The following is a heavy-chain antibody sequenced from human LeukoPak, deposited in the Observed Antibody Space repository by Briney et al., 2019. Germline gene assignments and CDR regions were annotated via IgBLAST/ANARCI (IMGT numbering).Heavy chain of an antibody. J-gene: IGHJ4*02. CDR3: AREVYYDSSGYYYEVLDY. CDR1: GGSISSYY. V-gene: IGHV4-4*07. Sequence: KPSETLSLTCTVSGGSISSYYWSWIRQPAGKGLEWIGRIYTCGSTNYNPSLKSRVTMSVDTSKNQFSLKLSSVTAADTAVYYCAREVYYDSSGYYYEVLDYWGQGTLVTVSS. CDR2: IYTCGST. D-gene: IGHD3-22*01.